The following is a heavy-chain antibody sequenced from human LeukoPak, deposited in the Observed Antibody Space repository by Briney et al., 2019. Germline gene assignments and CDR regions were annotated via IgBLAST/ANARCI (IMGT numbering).Heavy chain of an antibody. CDR1: GFTFSSHA. CDR3: ARVGSSSLRDWFDP. D-gene: IGHD2-2*01. J-gene: IGHJ5*02. CDR2: ISSDGSNK. V-gene: IGHV3-30*04. Sequence: GGSLRLSCAAFGFTFSSHAMHWVRQAPVKGLEWGAVISSDGSNKYYADSVNGRFTIARDNSKNTLYLQMNSLRAEDTAVYYCARVGSSSLRDWFDPWGQGTLVTVSS.